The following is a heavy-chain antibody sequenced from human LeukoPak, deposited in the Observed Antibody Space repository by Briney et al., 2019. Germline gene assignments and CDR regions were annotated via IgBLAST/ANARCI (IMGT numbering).Heavy chain of an antibody. CDR2: IYYSGTT. Sequence: SETLSLTCTVSGGSINSYYWNWIRQPPGKGLEWIGYIYYSGTTNYNPSLKSRVSMSVDTSKNQFSLKLSSVTAADTAFYYCARRGGFFDFWGQGTLVTVSS. CDR1: GGSINSYY. D-gene: IGHD3-16*01. J-gene: IGHJ4*02. CDR3: ARRGGFFDF. V-gene: IGHV4-59*12.